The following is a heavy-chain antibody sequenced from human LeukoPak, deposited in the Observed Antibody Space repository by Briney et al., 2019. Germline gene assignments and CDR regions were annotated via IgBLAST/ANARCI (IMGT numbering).Heavy chain of an antibody. CDR2: TSGSGGST. CDR3: AKVGYYDILTEFDY. V-gene: IGHV3-23*01. Sequence: GGSLRLSCAASGFTFSSYAMSWVRQAPGKGLEWVSATSGSGGSTYYADSVRGRFTISRDNSKNTLYLQMNSLRAEDTAVYYCAKVGYYDILTEFDYWGQGTLVTVSS. J-gene: IGHJ4*02. D-gene: IGHD3-9*01. CDR1: GFTFSSYA.